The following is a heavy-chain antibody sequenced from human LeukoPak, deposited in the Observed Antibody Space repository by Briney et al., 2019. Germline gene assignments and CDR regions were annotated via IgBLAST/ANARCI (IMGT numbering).Heavy chain of an antibody. CDR3: ASTPRSPYYYGSGNHY. V-gene: IGHV3-20*04. D-gene: IGHD3-10*01. CDR1: GFTFDDYG. CDR2: INWNGGST. J-gene: IGHJ4*02. Sequence: GGSLRLSCAASGFTFDDYGMSWVRQAPGKGLEWVSGINWNGGSTGYADSVKGRFTISRDNAKNSLYLQMNSLRAEDTAVYYCASTPRSPYYYGSGNHYWGQGTLVTVSS.